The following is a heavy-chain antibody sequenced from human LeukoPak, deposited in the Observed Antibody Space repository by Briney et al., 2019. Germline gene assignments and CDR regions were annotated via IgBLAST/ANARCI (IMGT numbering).Heavy chain of an antibody. CDR3: ARATASGSGRAYDH. CDR2: INHSGGT. J-gene: IGHJ4*02. D-gene: IGHD3-10*01. Sequence: PSETLSLTCAVYGGSFSGYYWSWIRQPPGKGLEWIGEINHSGGTNSNPSLKNRVTMSIDMSKNQFSLKLNSVTAADTAVYYCARATASGSGRAYDHWAQGNLVPVSS. V-gene: IGHV4-34*01. CDR1: GGSFSGYY.